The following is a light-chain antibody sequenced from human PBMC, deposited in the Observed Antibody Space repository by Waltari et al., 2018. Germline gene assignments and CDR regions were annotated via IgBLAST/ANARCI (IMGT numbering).Light chain of an antibody. Sequence: SYVLTQPRSLSVAPGQTAMITCGGNNIRSQNVHWYQHKSGQAPVLVIYDDSDRPSGIPERFSGSNSWNTAILTISRVEAGDEAAYYCQVWDSTSDHHVIFGGGTKLTVL. CDR1: NIRSQN. J-gene: IGLJ2*01. V-gene: IGLV3-21*02. CDR3: QVWDSTSDHHVI. CDR2: DDS.